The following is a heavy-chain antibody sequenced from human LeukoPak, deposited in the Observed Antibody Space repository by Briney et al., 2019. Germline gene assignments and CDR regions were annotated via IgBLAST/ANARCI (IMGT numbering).Heavy chain of an antibody. CDR1: AFTFSNYW. CDR2: IKPDGSEK. D-gene: IGHD4-11*01. J-gene: IGHJ4*02. V-gene: IGHV3-7*01. Sequence: GGSLRLSFAASAFTFSNYWMSWVRQAPGKGLEWVASIKPDGSEKYYVDSVKGRFTISRDHAKNSLYLQMNSLRAEDTAVYYCAKGRVTYDYWGQGTLVTVSS. CDR3: AKGRVTYDY.